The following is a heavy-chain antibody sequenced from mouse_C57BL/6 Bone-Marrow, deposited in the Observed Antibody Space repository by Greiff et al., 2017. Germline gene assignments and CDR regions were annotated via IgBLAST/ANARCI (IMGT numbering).Heavy chain of an antibody. CDR2: IRLKSDNYAT. J-gene: IGHJ2*01. D-gene: IGHD1-1*01. CDR1: GFTFSNYW. CDR3: TGALTTVVATDY. V-gene: IGHV6-3*01. Sequence: EVKLVESGGGLVQPGGSMKLSCVASGFTFSNYWMNWVRQSPEKGLEWVAQIRLKSDNYATHYAESVKGSFTISRDVSKISFYLQMNNLRAEDTGIYYCTGALTTVVATDYWGQGTTLTVSS.